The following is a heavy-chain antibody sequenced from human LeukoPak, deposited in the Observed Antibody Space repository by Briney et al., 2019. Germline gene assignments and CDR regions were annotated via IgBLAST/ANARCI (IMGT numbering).Heavy chain of an antibody. D-gene: IGHD3-9*01. J-gene: IGHJ4*02. CDR3: VSEESSGFIFYFDY. V-gene: IGHV3-48*04. CDR1: GNDFSHYS. CDR2: ISSSGSTI. Sequence: GSLRLSCSASGNDFSHYSMNWVRQAPGKGLEWISYISSSGSTIYYADSVKGRFTISRDNAKNSLYLQMNSLRAEDTAVYYCVSEESSGFIFYFDYWGEGTLVAVSS.